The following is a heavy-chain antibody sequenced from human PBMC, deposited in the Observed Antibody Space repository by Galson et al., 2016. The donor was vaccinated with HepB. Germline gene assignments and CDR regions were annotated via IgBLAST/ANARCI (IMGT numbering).Heavy chain of an antibody. CDR3: ARRRDGMDV. CDR1: GYTFTDYW. Sequence: QSGAEVKKPGESLKISCQGSGYTFTDYWIGWVRQMPGKGLEWMGIMYPDDSDARYSPSFQGQVTFSADKSISTAYLQWSSLKASDTAMYYCARRRDGMDVWGQGTTVIVSS. V-gene: IGHV5-51*01. CDR2: MYPDDSDA. J-gene: IGHJ6*01.